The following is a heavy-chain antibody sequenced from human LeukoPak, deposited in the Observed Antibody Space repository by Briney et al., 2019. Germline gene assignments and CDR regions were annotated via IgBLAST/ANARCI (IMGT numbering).Heavy chain of an antibody. J-gene: IGHJ4*02. Sequence: GGSLRLSCAASGFTFSSYEMYWVRQAPGKGLKWVSYISSSGSTIYYADSVKGRFTISRDSSKNTLDLQMNSLRAEDTAVYYCVRVGYTNYGIDYWGQGTLVTVSS. CDR1: GFTFSSYE. D-gene: IGHD4-11*01. V-gene: IGHV3-48*03. CDR3: VRVGYTNYGIDY. CDR2: ISSSGSTI.